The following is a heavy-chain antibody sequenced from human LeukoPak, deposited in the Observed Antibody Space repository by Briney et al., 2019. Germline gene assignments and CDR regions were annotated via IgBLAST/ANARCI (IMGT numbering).Heavy chain of an antibody. CDR1: GDAVKASDYY. Sequence: SETLSLTCSVSGDAVKASDYYWGWVRQPPGKGLEWIGSIYYTGTTFYNPSLKSRVTISIDTSTNQFSLKLASMTAADTAVYYCARHGVTSVDLDPWGPGTLVTVSS. V-gene: IGHV4-39*01. D-gene: IGHD4-11*01. J-gene: IGHJ5*02. CDR2: IYYTGTT. CDR3: ARHGVTSVDLDP.